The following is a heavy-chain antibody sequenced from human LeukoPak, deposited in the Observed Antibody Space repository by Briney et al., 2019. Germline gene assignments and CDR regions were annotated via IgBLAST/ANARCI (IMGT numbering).Heavy chain of an antibody. Sequence: SETLSLTCVVYGGSFSGYYWSWIRQPPGKGLEWIGEINHSGSTNYNPSLKSRVTISVDTSKNQFSLKLSSVTAADTAVYYCARHSFRVWVGVYISRPFDYWGQGTLVTVSS. J-gene: IGHJ4*02. CDR1: GGSFSGYY. V-gene: IGHV4-34*01. CDR2: INHSGST. D-gene: IGHD1-26*01. CDR3: ARHSFRVWVGVYISRPFDY.